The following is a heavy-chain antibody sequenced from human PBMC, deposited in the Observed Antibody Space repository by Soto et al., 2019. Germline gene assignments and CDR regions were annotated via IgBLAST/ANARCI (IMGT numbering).Heavy chain of an antibody. Sequence: ASVKVSCKASGYTFTSYCISWVRQAPGQGLEWMGWISAYNGNTNYAQKLQGRVTMTTDTSTSTAYMELGSLRSDDTAVYYCARTLFSSGWSRGYYYGMDVWGQGTTVTVSS. CDR3: ARTLFSSGWSRGYYYGMDV. J-gene: IGHJ6*02. D-gene: IGHD6-19*01. V-gene: IGHV1-18*04. CDR2: ISAYNGNT. CDR1: GYTFTSYC.